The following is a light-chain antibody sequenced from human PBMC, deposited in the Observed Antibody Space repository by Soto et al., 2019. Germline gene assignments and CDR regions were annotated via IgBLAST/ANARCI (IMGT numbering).Light chain of an antibody. CDR2: EAS. Sequence: DIQMTQFPSTLSASVGDRVTITCRASQSISSYLAWYQQTPGKAPKLLIYEASGLESGVPSRFSGSGYGTEFTRTISSLQPDDFATYYCQQSSNYPWTFGQGTKVEVK. CDR1: QSISSY. CDR3: QQSSNYPWT. V-gene: IGKV1-5*03. J-gene: IGKJ1*01.